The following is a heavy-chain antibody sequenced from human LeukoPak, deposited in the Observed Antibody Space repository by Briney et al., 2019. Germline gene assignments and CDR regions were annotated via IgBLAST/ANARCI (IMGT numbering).Heavy chain of an antibody. CDR2: IPSDGSHK. CDR1: GFSFSTYD. D-gene: IGHD3-9*01. J-gene: IGHJ4*02. Sequence: PGRSLRLACAASGFSFSTYDMRWVRQAPGKGLEWVAVIPSDGSHKYWADSVKGRFTISRDNSKNTVYLQMNSLRAEDTAVYYCAKGSIDWYYFDYWGQGTLVTVSS. CDR3: AKGSIDWYYFDY. V-gene: IGHV3-30*18.